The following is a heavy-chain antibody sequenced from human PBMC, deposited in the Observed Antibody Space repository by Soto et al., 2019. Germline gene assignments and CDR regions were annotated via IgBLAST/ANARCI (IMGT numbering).Heavy chain of an antibody. CDR3: ALGGSDGSGPAVSHY. Sequence: PGGSLRLSYAASGFKFSNYAMSWVRQAPGKGLEWVSYISSSSSYTNYADSVKGRFTISRDNAKNSLYLQMNSLRAEDTAVYYCALGGSDGSGPAVSHYWGQGTLVTVSS. CDR2: ISSSSSYT. D-gene: IGHD3-10*01. J-gene: IGHJ4*02. CDR1: GFKFSNYA. V-gene: IGHV3-11*06.